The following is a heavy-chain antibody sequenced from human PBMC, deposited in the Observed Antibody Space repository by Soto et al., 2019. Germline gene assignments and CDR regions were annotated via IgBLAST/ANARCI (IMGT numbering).Heavy chain of an antibody. J-gene: IGHJ4*02. CDR1: GGSISSYY. Sequence: SETLSLTCTVSGGSISSYYWSWIRQPPGKGLEWIGYIYYSGSTNYNPSLKSRVTISVDTSKNQFSLKLSSVTAADTAVYYCARDSGSGSYYRGFDYWGQGTLVTVSS. CDR2: IYYSGST. D-gene: IGHD1-26*01. CDR3: ARDSGSGSYYRGFDY. V-gene: IGHV4-59*01.